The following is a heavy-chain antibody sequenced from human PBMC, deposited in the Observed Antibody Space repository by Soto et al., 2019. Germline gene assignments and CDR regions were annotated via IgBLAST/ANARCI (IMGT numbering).Heavy chain of an antibody. J-gene: IGHJ6*02. V-gene: IGHV3-30*18. CDR1: EFIFSNYG. CDR3: AKMGYSGNDYWELPLYGFDL. Sequence: QVQLVESGGGVVQPGRSLRLSCAVSEFIFSNYGMHWVRQAPGKGLEWLAVISYDGSQIDYADSVKGRFTISRDNSKNTLYLQLNNLRTEDTALYYCAKMGYSGNDYWELPLYGFDLWGQGTTVTVS. D-gene: IGHD5-12*01. CDR2: ISYDGSQI.